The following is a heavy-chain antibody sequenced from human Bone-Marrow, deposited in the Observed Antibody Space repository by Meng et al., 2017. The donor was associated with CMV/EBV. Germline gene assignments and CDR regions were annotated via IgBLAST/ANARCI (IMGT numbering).Heavy chain of an antibody. Sequence: QVQLVHSGAGVKQPGSSVKVSCKASGGTFSSYAISLGRQDPGKGLEWMGGIIPIFGTANYAQKFQGRVTITADESTSTAYMELSSLRSEDTAVYYCASWAGNTFDYWGQGTLVTVSS. CDR1: GGTFSSYA. D-gene: IGHD2/OR15-2a*01. CDR3: ASWAGNTFDY. J-gene: IGHJ4*02. CDR2: IIPIFGTA. V-gene: IGHV1-69*01.